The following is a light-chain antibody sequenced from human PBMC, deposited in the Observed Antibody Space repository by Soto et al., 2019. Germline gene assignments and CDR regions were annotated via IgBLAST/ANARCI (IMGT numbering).Light chain of an antibody. CDR1: SSDVGSSNL. J-gene: IGLJ2*01. Sequence: QSALTQPASVSGSPGQSITISCTGSSSDVGSSNLVSRFQQDPGKAPKLIIYESTERPSGVSGRFSASKSGDTASLTISGLQAEDEADYYCCSYAGNNNFVVFGGGTKLTVL. V-gene: IGLV2-23*02. CDR3: CSYAGNNNFVV. CDR2: EST.